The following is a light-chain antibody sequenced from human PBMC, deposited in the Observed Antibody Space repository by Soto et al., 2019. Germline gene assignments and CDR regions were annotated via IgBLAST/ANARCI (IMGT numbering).Light chain of an antibody. CDR2: EVS. CDR1: SSDIGGYYY. V-gene: IGLV2-14*01. Sequence: QSVLTQPASMSGSPGQSITISCTGTSSDIGGYYYVSWYQQLPGKAPKLLIYEVSYRPSGISNRFSGSKSGNTASQTISGLQAEDDADYYCSSFSSTSTVIFGGGTKLTVL. CDR3: SSFSSTSTVI. J-gene: IGLJ2*01.